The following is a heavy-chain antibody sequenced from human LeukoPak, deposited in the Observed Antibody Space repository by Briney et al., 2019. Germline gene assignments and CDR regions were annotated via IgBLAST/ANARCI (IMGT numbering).Heavy chain of an antibody. CDR2: INNDGTST. J-gene: IGHJ5*02. CDR3: ARDQDGVGTTIDP. D-gene: IGHD1-26*01. Sequence: PGGSLRLSCAASGFNFSPYWMRWVRHAPGKGPVWVSRINNDGTSTWYAESVKGRFTISRDNARNTVSLQMNSLRAEDTALYYCARDQDGVGTTIDPWGQGTLVTLSS. CDR1: GFNFSPYW. V-gene: IGHV3-74*01.